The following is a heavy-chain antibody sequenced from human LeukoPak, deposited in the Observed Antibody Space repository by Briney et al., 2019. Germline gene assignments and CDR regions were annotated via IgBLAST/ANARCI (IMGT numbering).Heavy chain of an antibody. D-gene: IGHD1-1*01. V-gene: IGHV3-23*01. CDR3: AKELGHNWGYFDY. CDR2: ITGNGGST. CDR1: GFTFSNHA. J-gene: IGHJ4*02. Sequence: PGGSLRLSCAASGFTFSNHAMTWVRQAPGKGLEWVSSITGNGGSTYYADSVKGRFTISRDNPKNVLSLQMNSLRAEDTAVYYCAKELGHNWGYFDYRGQGILVTVSS.